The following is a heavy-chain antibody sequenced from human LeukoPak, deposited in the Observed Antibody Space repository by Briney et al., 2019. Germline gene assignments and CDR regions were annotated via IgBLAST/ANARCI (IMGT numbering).Heavy chain of an antibody. CDR3: ARGTLYYYDSSGYPIFDY. V-gene: IGHV1-69*13. CDR2: IIPIFGTA. CDR1: GGTFSSYA. J-gene: IGHJ4*02. D-gene: IGHD3-22*01. Sequence: ASVKVSCKASGGTFSSYAISWVRQAPGQGLEWMGGIIPIFGTANYAQKFQGRVTITADESTSTAYMELSSLRSEDTAVYYCARGTLYYYDSSGYPIFDYWGQGTLVTVSS.